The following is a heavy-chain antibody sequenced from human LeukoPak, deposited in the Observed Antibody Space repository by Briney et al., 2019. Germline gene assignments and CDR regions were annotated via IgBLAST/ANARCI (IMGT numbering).Heavy chain of an antibody. CDR2: IYYSGST. Sequence: SETLSLTCTVSGGSISSYYWSWIRQPPGKGLEWIGYIYYSGSTNYNPSLKSRVTISVDTSKNQFSLKLSSVTAADTAVYYCARGWIQLWLSNYFDYWGQGTLVTVSS. CDR3: ARGWIQLWLSNYFDY. CDR1: GGSISSYY. V-gene: IGHV4-59*01. D-gene: IGHD5-18*01. J-gene: IGHJ4*02.